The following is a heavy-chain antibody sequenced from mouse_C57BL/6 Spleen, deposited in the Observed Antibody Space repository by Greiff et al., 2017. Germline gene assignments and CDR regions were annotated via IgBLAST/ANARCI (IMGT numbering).Heavy chain of an antibody. CDR3: ARGGTAQAPRFAY. D-gene: IGHD3-2*02. CDR2: IDPSDSYT. CDR1: GYTFTSYW. Sequence: VQLQQPGAELVMPGASVKLSCKASGYTFTSYWMHWVKQRPGQGLEWIGEIDPSDSYTTYNQKFKGKSTLTVDKSSSTAYMQLSSLTSEDSAVYYCARGGTAQAPRFAYWGQGTLVTVSA. J-gene: IGHJ3*01. V-gene: IGHV1-69*01.